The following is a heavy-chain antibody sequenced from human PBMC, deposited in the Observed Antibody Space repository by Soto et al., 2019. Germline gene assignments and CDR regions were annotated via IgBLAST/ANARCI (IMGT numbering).Heavy chain of an antibody. CDR3: ARGPANYYFDY. CDR1: GFSISSVSY. CDR2: IHHGGTT. Sequence: SXTLSRTCRVSGFSISSVSYWGWIRQPPGKGLEWIGSIHHGGTTYYNPSLKSRVTISVDTSKNQLSLKLRSVTAADTAVYYCARGPANYYFDYWGQGTLVTVSS. D-gene: IGHD2-8*01. J-gene: IGHJ4*02. V-gene: IGHV4-38-2*02.